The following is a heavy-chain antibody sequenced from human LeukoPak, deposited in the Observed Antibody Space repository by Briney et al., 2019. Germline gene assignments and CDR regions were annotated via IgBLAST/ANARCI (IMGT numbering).Heavy chain of an antibody. Sequence: PGGSLRLSCVASGFTFNNSAMSWVRQAPGKGLEWVSTICGASNSTYYADSVKGRFTISRDKPKNTLYLQINSLRAEDTAVYYCAKHGGGSCYSGFGYWGQGTLVTVSS. CDR3: AKHGGGSCYSGFGY. V-gene: IGHV3-23*01. D-gene: IGHD2-15*01. J-gene: IGHJ4*02. CDR2: ICGASNST. CDR1: GFTFNNSA.